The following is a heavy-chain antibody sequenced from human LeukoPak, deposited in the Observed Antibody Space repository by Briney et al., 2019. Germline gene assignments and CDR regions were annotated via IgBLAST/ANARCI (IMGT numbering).Heavy chain of an antibody. CDR2: ISYDGGNK. CDR3: AREGHGDSDAFDI. Sequence: PGGSLRLSCAASGFTFSSYWMSWVRQAPGKGLEWAAVISYDGGNKYYADSVRGRFTISRDNSKKTLYLQMDSLRGEDTAVYYCAREGHGDSDAFDIWGQGTMVTVSS. J-gene: IGHJ3*02. CDR1: GFTFSSYW. V-gene: IGHV3-30*03. D-gene: IGHD4-17*01.